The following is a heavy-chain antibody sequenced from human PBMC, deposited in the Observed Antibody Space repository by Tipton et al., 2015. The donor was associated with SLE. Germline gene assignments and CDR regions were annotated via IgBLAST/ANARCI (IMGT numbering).Heavy chain of an antibody. CDR3: AKDRGGGGGDAFDI. CDR1: GFTFDDYA. V-gene: IGHV3-43D*03. CDR2: ISWDGGST. Sequence: SLRLSCAASGFTFDDYAMHWVRQAPGKGLEWVSLISWDGGSTYYADSVKGRFTISRDNSKNSLYLQMNSLRAEDTALYYCAKDRGGGGGDAFDIWGQGTMVTVSS. J-gene: IGHJ3*02. D-gene: IGHD4-23*01.